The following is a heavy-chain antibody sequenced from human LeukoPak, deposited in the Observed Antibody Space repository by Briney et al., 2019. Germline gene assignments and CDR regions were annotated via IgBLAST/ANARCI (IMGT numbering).Heavy chain of an antibody. Sequence: ASVTVSCKASGYTFTGYYMHWVRQAPGQGLEWMGWINPNSGGTNYAQKFQGRVTMTRDTSISTAYMELSRLRSDDTAVYYCAGVRSGYTPHAFDIWGQGTMVTVSS. CDR1: GYTFTGYY. J-gene: IGHJ3*02. CDR3: AGVRSGYTPHAFDI. D-gene: IGHD3-22*01. V-gene: IGHV1-2*02. CDR2: INPNSGGT.